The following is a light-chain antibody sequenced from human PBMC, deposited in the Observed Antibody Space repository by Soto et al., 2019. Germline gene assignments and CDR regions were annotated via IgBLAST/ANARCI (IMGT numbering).Light chain of an antibody. Sequence: QSVLSQPPSASGTPGQRVAISCSGSSSKIGRNAVNWYQQLPGTAPKLLIYNNNQRPSGVPDRFSGSKSGTSACLAISGLQSEDEADYYCAAWDDSLSGLNVFGTGTKVTVL. CDR1: SSKIGRNA. CDR2: NNN. CDR3: AAWDDSLSGLNV. J-gene: IGLJ1*01. V-gene: IGLV1-44*01.